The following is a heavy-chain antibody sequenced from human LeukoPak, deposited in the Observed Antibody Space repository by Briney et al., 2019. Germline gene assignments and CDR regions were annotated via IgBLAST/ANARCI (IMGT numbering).Heavy chain of an antibody. J-gene: IGHJ4*02. CDR1: GFTFSNYW. Sequence: PGGSLRLSCAASGFTFSNYWMTWVRQAPGKGLEWVANIKQDGSEKYYVESVEGRFTISRDNARNSLYLQINSLRAEDTAVYYCGRDSGAGVSGTGYRGQGTLVTVSS. CDR3: GRDSGAGVSGTGY. V-gene: IGHV3-7*05. D-gene: IGHD6-19*01. CDR2: IKQDGSEK.